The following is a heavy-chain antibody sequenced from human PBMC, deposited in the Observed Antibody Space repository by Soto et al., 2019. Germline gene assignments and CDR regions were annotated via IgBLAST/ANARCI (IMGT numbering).Heavy chain of an antibody. V-gene: IGHV1-2*02. CDR3: ARDVGGTSSYLGY. J-gene: IGHJ4*02. CDR2: LNLDSGGA. D-gene: IGHD6-6*01. CDR1: GYTFTGYY. Sequence: QVQLVQSGAEVKQPGASVKVSCTASGYTFTGYYIHWVRQAPGQGLEWMGWLNLDSGGATYAQKFQGSVTMTRDTSIRTATVELNRLRSDDTATYYCARDVGGTSSYLGYWGQGTLVTVSS.